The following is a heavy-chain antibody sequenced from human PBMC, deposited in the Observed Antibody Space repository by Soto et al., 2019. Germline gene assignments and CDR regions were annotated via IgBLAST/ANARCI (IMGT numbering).Heavy chain of an antibody. Sequence: QRHLVESGGGVVQPGRSLRLSCAASGFSFSSYGMHWIRQAPGKGLEWVAVISHDGAFKDYADSVKGRFTISRDNSENTLFLEMNSLVPSDTAVYYCAKDYGPKAPYPYSNTHTDFWGQGTRVTVSS. J-gene: IGHJ4*02. CDR1: GFSFSSYG. V-gene: IGHV3-30*18. CDR3: AKDYGPKAPYPYSNTHTDF. CDR2: ISHDGAFK. D-gene: IGHD6-13*01.